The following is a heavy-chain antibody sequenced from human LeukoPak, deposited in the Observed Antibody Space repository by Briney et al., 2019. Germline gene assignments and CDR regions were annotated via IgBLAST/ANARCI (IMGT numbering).Heavy chain of an antibody. CDR1: GGSISSYY. J-gene: IGHJ4*02. CDR2: IYYSGST. V-gene: IGHV4-59*08. D-gene: IGHD3-10*01. CDR3: ARHRLGLWFGELLLDY. Sequence: PSETLSLTCTVSGGSISSYYWSWIRQPPGKGLEWIGYIYYSGSTNYNPSLKSRVTISVDTSKNQFSLKLSSVTAADTAVYYCARHRLGLWFGELLLDYWGQGTLVTVSS.